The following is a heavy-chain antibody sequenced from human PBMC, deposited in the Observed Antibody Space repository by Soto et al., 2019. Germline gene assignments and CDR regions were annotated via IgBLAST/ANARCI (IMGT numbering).Heavy chain of an antibody. V-gene: IGHV1-8*01. CDR2: MNPNRTNT. CDR1: GYTFTTYD. D-gene: IGHD2-2*01. Sequence: QVQLMQSGAEVKKPGASVKVSCKASGYTFTTYDINWVRQAPGQGLEWMGWMNPNRTNTGYAEKFQGRVTMTRNTSISTAYMELSSLRYDDTAVYYCVRGGFLSTDHVIIAPATLGFDNWGQGTLVTVSS. J-gene: IGHJ4*02. CDR3: VRGGFLSTDHVIIAPATLGFDN.